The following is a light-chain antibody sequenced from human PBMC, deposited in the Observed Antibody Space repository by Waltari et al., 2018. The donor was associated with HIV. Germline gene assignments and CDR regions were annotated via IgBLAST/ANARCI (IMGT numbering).Light chain of an antibody. Sequence: ELVLTLPPATLSLFPGESATLSSRPSQSVRSYLAWYQPKPGQAPRLLIYDASNRSTGIPARFSGSGSGTDYTHTISRLEPEDFAVYYCQQRSNLPPMYTFGQGTKLEI. CDR2: DAS. J-gene: IGKJ2*01. V-gene: IGKV3-11*01. CDR1: QSVRSY. CDR3: QQRSNLPPMYT.